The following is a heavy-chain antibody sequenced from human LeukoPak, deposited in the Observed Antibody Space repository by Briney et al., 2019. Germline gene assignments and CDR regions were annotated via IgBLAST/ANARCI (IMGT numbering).Heavy chain of an antibody. CDR2: INHSGST. V-gene: IGHV4-34*01. CDR1: GGSFSGYY. Sequence: PSETLSLTCAVYGGSFSGYYWSWIRQPPGKGLEWIGEINHSGSTNYNPSLKSRVTISVDTSKNQFSLKLSSVTAADTAAYYCALKRYYYDSSGHRSPFDPWGQGTLVTVSS. D-gene: IGHD3-22*01. J-gene: IGHJ5*02. CDR3: ALKRYYYDSSGHRSPFDP.